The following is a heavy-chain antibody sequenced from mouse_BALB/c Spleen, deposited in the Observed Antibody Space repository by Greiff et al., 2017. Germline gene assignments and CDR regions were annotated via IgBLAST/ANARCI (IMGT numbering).Heavy chain of an antibody. D-gene: IGHD1-2*01. CDR1: GFTFNTNA. V-gene: IGHV10S3*01. CDR2: IRSKSNNYAT. J-gene: IGHJ3*01. Sequence: GGGLVQPKGSLKLSCAASGFTFNTNAMNWVRQAPGKGLEWVARIRSKSNNYATYYADSVKDRFTISRDDSQSMLYLQMNNLKTEDTAMYYCVRGITWFAYWGQGTLVTVSA. CDR3: VRGITWFAY.